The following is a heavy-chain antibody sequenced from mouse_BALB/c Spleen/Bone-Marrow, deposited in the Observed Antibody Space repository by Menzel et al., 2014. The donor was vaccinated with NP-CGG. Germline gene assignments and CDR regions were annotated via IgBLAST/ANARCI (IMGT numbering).Heavy chain of an antibody. J-gene: IGHJ1*01. Sequence: VQLQQSGAELVKPGASVKLSCKASGYTFSNYYMYLVKQRPGQGLEWIGESNPSNGGSNFNEKFKSKATLTVDKSSSTAYMQLSSLTSEDSAVYYCTRSNSGYWYFDVWGAGTTVTVSS. V-gene: IGHV1S81*02. CDR3: TRSNSGYWYFDV. CDR1: GYTFSNYY. D-gene: IGHD4-1*02. CDR2: SNPSNGGS.